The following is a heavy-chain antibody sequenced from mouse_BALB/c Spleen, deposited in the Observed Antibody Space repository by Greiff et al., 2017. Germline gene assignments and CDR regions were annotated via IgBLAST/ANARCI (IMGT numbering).Heavy chain of an antibody. CDR3: ARLDMITTGAWFAY. J-gene: IGHJ3*01. D-gene: IGHD2-4*01. CDR1: GYTFTSYV. Sequence: VQLQQSGPELVKPGASVKMSCKASGYTFTSYVMHWVKQKPGQGLEWIGYINPYNDGTKYNEKFKGKATLTSDKSSSTAYMELSSLTSEDSAVYYCARLDMITTGAWFAYWGQGTLVTVSA. V-gene: IGHV1-14*01. CDR2: INPYNDGT.